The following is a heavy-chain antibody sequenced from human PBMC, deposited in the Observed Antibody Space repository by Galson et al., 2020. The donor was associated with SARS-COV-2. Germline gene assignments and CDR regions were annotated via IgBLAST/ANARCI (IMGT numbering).Heavy chain of an antibody. Sequence: KIGESLKISCAASGFSFSTNSVNWVRQDPGKGLEWVSYISTRSNYIYYADSVKGRFTISRDNAKNSLLLQMNSLRVEDTAVYYCASGGYTTGWGAFDIWGQGTKVTVSS. D-gene: IGHD2-8*02. J-gene: IGHJ3*02. CDR3: ASGGYTTGWGAFDI. CDR2: ISTRSNYI. CDR1: GFSFSTNS. V-gene: IGHV3-21*01.